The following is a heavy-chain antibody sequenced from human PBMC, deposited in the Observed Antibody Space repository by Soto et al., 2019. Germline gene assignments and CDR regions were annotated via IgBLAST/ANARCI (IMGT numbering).Heavy chain of an antibody. Sequence: QVQLVQSGAEVKKPGASVKVSCKASGYTFTSYDINWVRQATGQGLEWMGWMNPNSGNTGYAQKFQGRVTMTKNTPISTAYMELNSLRSEDTAVYYCARRGLSSSSTFMYHYYGMDVWGQGTTVTVSS. J-gene: IGHJ6*02. CDR2: MNPNSGNT. V-gene: IGHV1-8*01. CDR3: ARRGLSSSSTFMYHYYGMDV. D-gene: IGHD6-6*01. CDR1: GYTFTSYD.